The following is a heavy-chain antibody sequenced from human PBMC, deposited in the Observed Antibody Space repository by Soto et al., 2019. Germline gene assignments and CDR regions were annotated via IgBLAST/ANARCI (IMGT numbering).Heavy chain of an antibody. J-gene: IGHJ4*02. D-gene: IGHD3-16*01. V-gene: IGHV3-23*01. CDR3: AKAGYYDYIWGPPLV. CDR2: ISGSGGST. Sequence: GGSLRLSCAASGFTFSSYAMSWVRQAPGKELEWVSAISGSGGSTYYADSVKGRFTISRDNSKNTLYLQMNSLRAEDTAVYYCAKAGYYDYIWGPPLVWGQGTLVTVSS. CDR1: GFTFSSYA.